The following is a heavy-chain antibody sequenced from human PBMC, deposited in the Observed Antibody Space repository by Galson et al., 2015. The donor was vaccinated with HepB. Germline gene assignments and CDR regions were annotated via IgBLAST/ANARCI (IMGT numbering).Heavy chain of an antibody. CDR3: ARDASGWPGTTTYYYYGMDV. V-gene: IGHV6-1*01. D-gene: IGHD6-19*01. Sequence: CAISEDSVSSNSAAWNWIRQSPSRGLEWLGRTYYRSKWYNDYAVSVKSRITINPDTSKNQFSLQLNSVTPEDTAVYYCARDASGWPGTTTYYYYGMDVWGQGTTVTVSS. CDR2: TYYRSKWYN. J-gene: IGHJ6*02. CDR1: EDSVSSNSAA.